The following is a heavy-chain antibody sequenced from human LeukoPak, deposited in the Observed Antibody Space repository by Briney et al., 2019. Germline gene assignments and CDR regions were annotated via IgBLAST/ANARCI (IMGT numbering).Heavy chain of an antibody. J-gene: IGHJ3*02. CDR1: GYTFTGYY. CDR2: INANSGGT. Sequence: GASAKVSCKPSGYTFTGYYMHWVRQAPGQGLEWMGWINANSGGTNYAQRFQGRVTVTRDTSISTAYMELSRLTSDDTALYYCARGGYYYNSGYYDAFDIWGQGTMVIVSS. D-gene: IGHD3-22*01. CDR3: ARGGYYYNSGYYDAFDI. V-gene: IGHV1-2*02.